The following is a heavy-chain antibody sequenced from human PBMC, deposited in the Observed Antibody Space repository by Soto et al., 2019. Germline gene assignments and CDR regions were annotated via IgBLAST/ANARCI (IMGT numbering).Heavy chain of an antibody. D-gene: IGHD6-13*01. Sequence: QVQLVQSGAEVKKPGASVKVSCKTSGYTFTMYGISWVRQAPEQGLEWMGWISTYNGNTNSAQKFQGRVTMTTDTSTSTAYMELRSLRSDDTAVYYCALSPYTNSWDYFDYWCHGTLVTVSS. V-gene: IGHV1-18*01. CDR3: ALSPYTNSWDYFDY. J-gene: IGHJ4*01. CDR2: ISTYNGNT. CDR1: GYTFTMYG.